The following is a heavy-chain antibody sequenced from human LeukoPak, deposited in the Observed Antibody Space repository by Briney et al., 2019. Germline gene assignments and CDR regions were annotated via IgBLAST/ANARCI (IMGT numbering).Heavy chain of an antibody. CDR2: ISHDGSKK. D-gene: IGHD5-12*01. CDR1: KFTFSTYT. CDR3: AREALGYRGYDPDYFDS. V-gene: IGHV3-30*04. Sequence: PGGSLRLSCAASKFTFSTYTLHWVRQAPGKGLKWVAVISHDGSKKYYADSVKGRFTISRDNSKNTLYLQMNSLRPEDTAVYYCAREALGYRGYDPDYFDSWGQGTLVIVSS. J-gene: IGHJ4*02.